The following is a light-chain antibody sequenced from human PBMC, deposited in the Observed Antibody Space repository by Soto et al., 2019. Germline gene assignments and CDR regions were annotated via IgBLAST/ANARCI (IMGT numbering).Light chain of an antibody. V-gene: IGLV1-44*01. Sequence: QSVLTQPPSASGTPGQRVTISCSGTTSNIGRSTVSWYQQFPGAAPKLLIYGNTQRPLGVPVRFSGSKSDTSASLAISGLQSEDEADYYCATWNDGIFVFGSGTKVTVL. CDR2: GNT. CDR3: ATWNDGIFV. J-gene: IGLJ1*01. CDR1: TSNIGRST.